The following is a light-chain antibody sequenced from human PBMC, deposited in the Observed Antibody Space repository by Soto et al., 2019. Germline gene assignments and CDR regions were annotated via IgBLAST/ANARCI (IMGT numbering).Light chain of an antibody. CDR1: QSVGSF. Sequence: EKVMTQSPATLSMSPGERATLSCRASQSVGSFLAWYQQKPGQAPRPLIYGASTRATGIPARFSGSGSGTEFTLTISSLQSEDFAVYYCQQYTNWPSWTFGQGTKVE. V-gene: IGKV3-15*01. CDR3: QQYTNWPSWT. J-gene: IGKJ1*01. CDR2: GAS.